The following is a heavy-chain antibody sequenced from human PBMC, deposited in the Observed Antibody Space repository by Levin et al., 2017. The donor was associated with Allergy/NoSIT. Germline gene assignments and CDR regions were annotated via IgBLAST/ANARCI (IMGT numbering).Heavy chain of an antibody. CDR1: GGSISSGSFY. CDR2: ISISGST. D-gene: IGHD5-12*01. V-gene: IGHV4-61*02. CDR3: ATHQNSGYDWGFYYMDV. Sequence: PSETLSLTCTVSGGSISSGSFYWSWIRQPAGKGLEWIGRISISGSTDYNPSLNSRVTISVDTSKNQFSLKLSSVTAADTAVYYCATHQNSGYDWGFYYMDVWGKGTTVTVSS. J-gene: IGHJ6*03.